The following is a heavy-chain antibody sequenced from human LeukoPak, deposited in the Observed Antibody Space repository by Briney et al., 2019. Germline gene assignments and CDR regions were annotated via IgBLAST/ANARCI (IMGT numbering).Heavy chain of an antibody. J-gene: IGHJ3*02. D-gene: IGHD3-9*01. CDR2: ISGSGGST. CDR3: AATYLRPPLRYFDWLLPRGAFDI. Sequence: GGSLRLSCAASGFTFSSYGMSWVRQAPGKGLEWVSAISGSGGSTYYADSVKGRFTISRDNSKNTLYLQMNSLRAEDTAVYYCAATYLRPPLRYFDWLLPRGAFDIWGQGTMVTVSS. V-gene: IGHV3-23*01. CDR1: GFTFSSYG.